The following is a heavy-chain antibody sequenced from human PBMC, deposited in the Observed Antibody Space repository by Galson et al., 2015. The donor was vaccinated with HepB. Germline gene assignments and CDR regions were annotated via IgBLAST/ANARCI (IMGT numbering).Heavy chain of an antibody. Sequence: SLRLSCAASGFTFSTYGMHWVRQAPGKGLEWVAVLWSDGNNKAYAASVKGRFTISRDNSKNTLYLQMDSLRAEDTAVYYCARDSVVNWHYVGNLEYWGQGTLVTVSS. CDR2: LWSDGNNK. CDR3: ARDSVVNWHYVGNLEY. V-gene: IGHV3-33*01. J-gene: IGHJ4*02. D-gene: IGHD1-7*01. CDR1: GFTFSTYG.